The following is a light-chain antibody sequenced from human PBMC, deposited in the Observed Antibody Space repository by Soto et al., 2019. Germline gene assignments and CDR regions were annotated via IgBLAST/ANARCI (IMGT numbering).Light chain of an antibody. Sequence: IGVTQSPDSLAVSLGERATINCKTSHSVLYRSNNQNYLAWFQHKEGQPPKLLIYWASIRESGVPDRFTGSGSGTDFNLTISGLQAEDVAVYYCPQYYSLWTLGQGTKVDIK. CDR1: HSVLYRSNNQNY. V-gene: IGKV4-1*01. CDR2: WAS. J-gene: IGKJ1*01. CDR3: PQYYSLWT.